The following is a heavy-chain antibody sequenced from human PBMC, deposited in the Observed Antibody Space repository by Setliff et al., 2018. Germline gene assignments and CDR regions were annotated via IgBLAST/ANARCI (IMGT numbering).Heavy chain of an antibody. Sequence: KTSETLSLTCAVSGYSISSGYYWGWIRQHPGKGLEWIGYIYYSGSTYYNPSLKSRVTISVDTSKNQFSLKLSSVTAADTAVYYCARDPLTTNRRRAFDIWGQGTMVTVSS. CDR2: IYYSGST. CDR3: ARDPLTTNRRRAFDI. J-gene: IGHJ3*02. D-gene: IGHD4-17*01. CDR1: GYSISSGYY. V-gene: IGHV4-31*11.